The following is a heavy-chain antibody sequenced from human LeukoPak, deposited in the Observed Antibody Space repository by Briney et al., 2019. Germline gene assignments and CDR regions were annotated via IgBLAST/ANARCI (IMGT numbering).Heavy chain of an antibody. CDR1: GYTFTGYY. V-gene: IGHV1-2*02. D-gene: IGHD6-6*01. CDR3: ARWYSSSGEDY. CDR2: INPNSGGT. J-gene: IGHJ4*02. Sequence: ASVKVSCKAPGYTFTGYYMHWVRQAPGQGREGMGWINPNSGGTNYAQKFQGRVTMTRHTSISTAYMELSRLRSDDTAVYYCARWYSSSGEDYWGQGTLVTVSS.